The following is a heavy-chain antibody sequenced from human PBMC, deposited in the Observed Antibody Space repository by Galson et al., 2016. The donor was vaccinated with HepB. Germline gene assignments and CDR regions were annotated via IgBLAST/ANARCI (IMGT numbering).Heavy chain of an antibody. CDR3: ARGIFSGSYSTGWYYFDY. CDR2: INTANGNT. D-gene: IGHD1-26*01. V-gene: IGHV1-3*04. CDR1: GYTFSSYA. J-gene: IGHJ2*01. Sequence: SVKVSCKASGYTFSSYAMHWVRQAPGQRLEWMGWINTANGNTKYSQKLQGRVTITRETSASTAYMELSSLKSEDTAVYYCARGIFSGSYSTGWYYFDYWGRGTLVTVSS.